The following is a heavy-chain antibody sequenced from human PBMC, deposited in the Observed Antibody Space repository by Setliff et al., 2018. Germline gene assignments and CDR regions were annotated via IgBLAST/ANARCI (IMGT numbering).Heavy chain of an antibody. CDR2: IHPSGGST. CDR3: ARRHIGVIIGYYFDY. Sequence: ASVKVSCKASAFTKYYVHWVRQAPGQGLEWMGIIHPSGGSTTYAQKFQGRVTMTRDTSTGTVNMELSSLRSEDTAVYYCARRHIGVIIGYYFDYWGQGTLVTVSS. CDR1: AFTKYY. J-gene: IGHJ4*02. D-gene: IGHD3-3*01. V-gene: IGHV1-46*01.